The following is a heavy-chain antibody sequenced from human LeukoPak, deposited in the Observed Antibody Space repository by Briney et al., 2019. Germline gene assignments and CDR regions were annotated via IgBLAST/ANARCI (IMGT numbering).Heavy chain of an antibody. CDR3: ARNESVLGTTGLNDFFDD. CDR2: IYYSGST. D-gene: IGHD1-26*01. V-gene: IGHV4-34*01. Sequence: SETLSLTCAVYGGSFSGYYWSWIRQPPGKGLEWIGSIYYSGSTYYNPSFKSRVTISVDTSRNQFSLQLSYVTAADTAAYYCARNESVLGTTGLNDFFDDWGQGSLVTVSS. CDR1: GGSFSGYY. J-gene: IGHJ4*02.